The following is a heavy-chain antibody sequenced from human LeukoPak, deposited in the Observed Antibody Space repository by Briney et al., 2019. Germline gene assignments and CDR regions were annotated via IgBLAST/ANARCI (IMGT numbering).Heavy chain of an antibody. CDR1: GYTFTGYY. V-gene: IGHV1-2*06. CDR3: ARMVRGVINYFDY. CDR2: INPNSGGT. D-gene: IGHD3-10*01. Sequence: GASVKVSCKASGYTFTGYYMHWVRQAPGQGLEWMGRINPNSGGTNYAQKFQGRVTMTRDTSISTAYMELSRLGSDDTAVYYCARMVRGVINYFDYWGQGTLVTVSS. J-gene: IGHJ4*02.